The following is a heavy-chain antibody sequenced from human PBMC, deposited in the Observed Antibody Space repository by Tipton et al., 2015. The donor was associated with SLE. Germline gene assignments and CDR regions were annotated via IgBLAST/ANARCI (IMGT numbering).Heavy chain of an antibody. CDR1: GGSLSGNGYY. D-gene: IGHD3-16*01. CDR3: ARQRSIGGKDYGMDV. J-gene: IGHJ6*02. CDR2: MHYRGDT. V-gene: IGHV4-61*05. Sequence: TLSLTCTVSGGSLSGNGYYWAWIRQPPGKGLEWIGYMHYRGDTHYNPSLKSRVTISVDTSKIHFSLNLSSVTAADTAVYYCARQRSIGGKDYGMDVWGQGTTVTVSS.